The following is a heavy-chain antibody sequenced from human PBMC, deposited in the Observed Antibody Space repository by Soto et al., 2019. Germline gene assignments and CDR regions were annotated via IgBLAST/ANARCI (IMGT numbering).Heavy chain of an antibody. CDR3: ARDHSSGYYLNWFDP. J-gene: IGHJ5*02. Sequence: SETLSLTCAVYGGSFSGYYWSWIRRPPGKGLEWIGEINHSGSTNYNPSLKSRVTISVDTSKNQFSLKLSSVTAADTAVYYCARDHSSGYYLNWFDPWGQGTLVTVSS. D-gene: IGHD3-22*01. V-gene: IGHV4-34*01. CDR2: INHSGST. CDR1: GGSFSGYY.